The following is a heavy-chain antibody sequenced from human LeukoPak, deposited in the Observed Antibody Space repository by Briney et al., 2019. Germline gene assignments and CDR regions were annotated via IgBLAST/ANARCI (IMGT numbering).Heavy chain of an antibody. D-gene: IGHD4-23*01. Sequence: SETLSLTCTVSGDSISSHYWSWIRQPPRKGLEWIGYIYYSGSTNYNPSLKSRVTISVDTSKNQFSLKLSSVTAADTAVYYCARGSTVVTSLDYWGQGTLVTVSS. J-gene: IGHJ4*02. CDR2: IYYSGST. CDR3: ARGSTVVTSLDY. V-gene: IGHV4-59*11. CDR1: GDSISSHY.